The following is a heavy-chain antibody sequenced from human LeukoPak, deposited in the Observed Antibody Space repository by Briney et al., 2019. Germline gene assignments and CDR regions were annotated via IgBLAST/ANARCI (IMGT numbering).Heavy chain of an antibody. CDR2: IYTSGST. D-gene: IGHD3-10*01. Sequence: SETLSLTCTVSGVSISSHYWSWIRQPAGKGLEWIGRIYTSGSTSYNPSLKSRVTMSVDTSENQFSLKVKSVTAADTAVYYCAKDRNYYGPGDTPFDSWGQGTLVTVSS. V-gene: IGHV4-4*07. CDR1: GVSISSHY. CDR3: AKDRNYYGPGDTPFDS. J-gene: IGHJ4*02.